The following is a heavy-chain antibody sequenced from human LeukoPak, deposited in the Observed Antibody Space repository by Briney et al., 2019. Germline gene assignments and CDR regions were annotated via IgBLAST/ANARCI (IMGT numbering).Heavy chain of an antibody. CDR1: GYIFTSYW. J-gene: IGHJ3*02. Sequence: GESLKISCKGSGYIFTSYWIGWVRQAPGQGLEWMGWINPNSGGTNYAQKFQGRVTMTRDTSISTAYMELSRLRSDDTAVYYCARSVLRFLEWLLMDIWGQGTMVTASS. CDR2: INPNSGGT. V-gene: IGHV1-2*02. D-gene: IGHD3-3*01. CDR3: ARSVLRFLEWLLMDI.